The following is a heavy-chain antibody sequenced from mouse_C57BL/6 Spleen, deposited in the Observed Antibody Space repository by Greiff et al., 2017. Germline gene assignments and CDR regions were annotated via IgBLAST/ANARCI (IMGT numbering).Heavy chain of an antibody. Sequence: EVKLQESGPVLVKPGASVKMSCKASGYTFTDYYMNWVKQSHGKSLEWIGVINPYNGGTSYNQKFKGKATLTVDKSSSTAYMELNSLTSEDSAVYYCARNYYGSSFDYWGQGTTLTVSS. CDR3: ARNYYGSSFDY. V-gene: IGHV1-19*01. CDR1: GYTFTDYY. D-gene: IGHD1-1*01. CDR2: INPYNGGT. J-gene: IGHJ2*01.